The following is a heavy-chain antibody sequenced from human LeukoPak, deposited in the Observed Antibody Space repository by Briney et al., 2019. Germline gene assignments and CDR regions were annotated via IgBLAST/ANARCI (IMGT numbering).Heavy chain of an antibody. J-gene: IGHJ4*02. D-gene: IGHD3-22*01. CDR2: IIPIFGTA. CDR3: ARSHYYYDSSGYYYFDY. CDR1: GGTFSSYA. Sequence: VASVKVSCKASGGTFSSYAISWVRQAPGQGLEWMGGIIPIFGTANYAQKFQGRVTITADESTSTAYMELSSLRSEDTAVYYCARSHYYYDSSGYYYFDYWGQGTLVTVSS. V-gene: IGHV1-69*13.